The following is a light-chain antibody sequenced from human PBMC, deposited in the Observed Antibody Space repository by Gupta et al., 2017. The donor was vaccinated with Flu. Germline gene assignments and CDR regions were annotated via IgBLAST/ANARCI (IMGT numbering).Light chain of an antibody. V-gene: IGLV3-25*02. CDR3: QSADSSGTYFV. CDR2: NDS. Sequence: SYELTQPPSVSVSPGQTARITCSGDALPKQYAYWYQQKPGQAPVLVIYNDSERPSGIPERFSGSSSGTTVTLTISGVQAEDEADYYCQSADSSGTYFVFGGGTKLTVL. J-gene: IGLJ2*01. CDR1: ALPKQY.